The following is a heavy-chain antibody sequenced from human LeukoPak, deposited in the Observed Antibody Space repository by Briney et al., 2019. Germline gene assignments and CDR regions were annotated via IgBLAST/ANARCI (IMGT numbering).Heavy chain of an antibody. V-gene: IGHV1-69*13. J-gene: IGHJ4*02. CDR2: IITIFGTA. CDR3: ARDIEDSGSYYRPGY. D-gene: IGHD1-26*01. Sequence: SVTVSCTASGGTFSIYAISWVRQAPGQGLEWMGGIITIFGTANYAQKFQGRVTITADESTSTAYMELSSLRSEDTAVYYCARDIEDSGSYYRPGYWGQGTLVTVSS. CDR1: GGTFSIYA.